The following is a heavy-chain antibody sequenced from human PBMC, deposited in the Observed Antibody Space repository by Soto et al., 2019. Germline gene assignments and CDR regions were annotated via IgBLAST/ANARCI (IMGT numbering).Heavy chain of an antibody. CDR3: ARGRGRIHLCQGFYYAMDV. J-gene: IGHJ6*02. CDR2: IIPVVGTA. D-gene: IGHD3-16*01. V-gene: IGHV1-69*01. CDR1: GGTFSSYA. Sequence: QVQLVQSGPEVKKPGSSMKVSCKASGGTFSSYALTWVRQAPGQGLEWMGGIIPVVGTANYEQNFRGRVTIHADESSTTVYMELSSLRSEDTAVYYCARGRGRIHLCQGFYYAMDVWGQGTTVTVSS.